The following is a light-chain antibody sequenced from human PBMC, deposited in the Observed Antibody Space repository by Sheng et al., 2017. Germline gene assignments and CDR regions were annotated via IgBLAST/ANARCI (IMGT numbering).Light chain of an antibody. Sequence: DIQLTQSPSFLSASVGDRVTITCRASQGISRYLAWYQQKPGKAPKLLIYAASTLQSGVPSRFSGSRSGTEFTLTISSLQPEDFATYYCQQLNSYPPWTFGQGTKVEIK. CDR2: AAS. V-gene: IGKV1-9*01. J-gene: IGKJ1*01. CDR1: QGISRY. CDR3: QQLNSYPPWT.